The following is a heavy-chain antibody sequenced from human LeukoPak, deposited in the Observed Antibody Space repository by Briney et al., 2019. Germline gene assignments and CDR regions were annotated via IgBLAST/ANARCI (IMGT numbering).Heavy chain of an antibody. D-gene: IGHD6-19*01. V-gene: IGHV4-59*01. CDR2: IYYSGST. J-gene: IGHJ3*02. Sequence: SETLSLTCTVSGGSISSYYWSWIRQPPGKGLEWIGYIYYSGSTNYNPSLKSRVTISVDTSKNQFSLKLSSVPAADTAVYYCARVGGIAVAGTDAFDIWGQGTMVTVSS. CDR3: ARVGGIAVAGTDAFDI. CDR1: GGSISSYY.